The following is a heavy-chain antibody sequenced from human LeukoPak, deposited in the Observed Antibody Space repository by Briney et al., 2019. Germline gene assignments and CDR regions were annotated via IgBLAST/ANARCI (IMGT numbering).Heavy chain of an antibody. CDR2: MNPNSGNT. V-gene: IGHV1-8*03. Sequence: ASVKVSCKASGGTFSSYAISWVRQATGQGLEWMGWMNPNSGNTGYAQKFQGRVTITRNTSISTAYMELSSLRSEDTAVYYCARDYGDYLFDYWGQGTLVTVSS. CDR1: GGTFSSYA. D-gene: IGHD4-17*01. CDR3: ARDYGDYLFDY. J-gene: IGHJ4*02.